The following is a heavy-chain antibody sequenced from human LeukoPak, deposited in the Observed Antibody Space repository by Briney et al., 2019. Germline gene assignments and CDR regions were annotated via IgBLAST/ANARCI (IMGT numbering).Heavy chain of an antibody. D-gene: IGHD3-10*01. V-gene: IGHV5-51*01. CDR3: AGKLWFGELSLNDAFDI. J-gene: IGHJ3*02. CDR2: IYPGDSGT. Sequence: GESLKISCKGSGYSFTSYWIGWVRQMPGKGLEWMGIIYPGDSGTRYSPSFQGQVTISADRSISTAYLQWSSLKASDTAMYYCAGKLWFGELSLNDAFDIWGQGTMVTVSS. CDR1: GYSFTSYW.